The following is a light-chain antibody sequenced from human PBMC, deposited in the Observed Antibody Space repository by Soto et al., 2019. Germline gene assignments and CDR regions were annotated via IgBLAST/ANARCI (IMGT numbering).Light chain of an antibody. Sequence: QSVLTQPPSVSGAPGQRVTISCTGSSSNIGAGYDVHWYQQLPGTAPKLLIYGNSNRPSGVPDRFSGSKSGTSASLAITGLQAEDEADYYCQSYDSSLSVWVFGGGTSSPS. CDR2: GNS. CDR1: SSNIGAGYD. CDR3: QSYDSSLSVWV. J-gene: IGLJ3*02. V-gene: IGLV1-40*01.